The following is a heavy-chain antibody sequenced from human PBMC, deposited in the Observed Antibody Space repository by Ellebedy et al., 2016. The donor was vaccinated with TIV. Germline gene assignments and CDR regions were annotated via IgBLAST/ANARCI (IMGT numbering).Heavy chain of an antibody. Sequence: GESLKISCTASGFIVSSNFMIWVRQAPGKGLAWVSFTHTGGSTNFADSVKGRFTMFRDTSTNTLYLQMNGLRVEDTAVYYCVSTAGPTEGRDHWGQGALVTVSS. CDR2: THTGGST. CDR1: GFIVSSNF. J-gene: IGHJ4*02. CDR3: VSTAGPTEGRDH. D-gene: IGHD4-17*01. V-gene: IGHV3-66*01.